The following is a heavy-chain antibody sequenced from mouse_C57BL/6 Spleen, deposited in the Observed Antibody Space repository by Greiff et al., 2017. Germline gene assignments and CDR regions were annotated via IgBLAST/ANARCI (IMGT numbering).Heavy chain of an antibody. CDR2: IDPETGGT. Sequence: VQLQQSGAELVRPGASVTLSCKASGYTFTDYEMHWVKQTPVHGLEWIGAIDPETGGTAYNQKFKGKAILTADKSSSTAYMELRSLTSEDSAVYYCTRSLLHLDYWGQGTTLTVSS. D-gene: IGHD2-3*01. J-gene: IGHJ2*01. CDR3: TRSLLHLDY. CDR1: GYTFTDYE. V-gene: IGHV1-15*01.